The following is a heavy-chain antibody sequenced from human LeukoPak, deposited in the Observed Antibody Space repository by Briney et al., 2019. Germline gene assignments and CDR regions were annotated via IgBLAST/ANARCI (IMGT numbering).Heavy chain of an antibody. D-gene: IGHD2-8*01. CDR2: IKQDGNEK. Sequence: GGSLRLSCAASRFIFSNYWMTWVRQAPGRGLEWVANIKQDGNEKYYVGSVKGRFTISRDNAKNSLYLQMNSLRAEDTAVYYCARRRGMGSLDYWGQGTLVTVSS. CDR3: ARRRGMGSLDY. J-gene: IGHJ4*02. CDR1: RFIFSNYW. V-gene: IGHV3-7*03.